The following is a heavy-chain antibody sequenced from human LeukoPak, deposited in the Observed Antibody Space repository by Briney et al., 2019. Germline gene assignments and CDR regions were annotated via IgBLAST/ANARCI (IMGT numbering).Heavy chain of an antibody. CDR1: VGSVSSGNYY. Sequence: SESLSLTCTVSVGSVSSGNYYWSWIRQPPGKGLEWIGYISYSGSTNYSPSLKSRVTVSVDTSKNRFSLRLSSVTTADTAVYYCARGGPSLGVDYWGQGTLVTVSS. CDR2: ISYSGST. J-gene: IGHJ4*02. CDR3: ARGGPSLGVDY. D-gene: IGHD5/OR15-5a*01. V-gene: IGHV4-61*01.